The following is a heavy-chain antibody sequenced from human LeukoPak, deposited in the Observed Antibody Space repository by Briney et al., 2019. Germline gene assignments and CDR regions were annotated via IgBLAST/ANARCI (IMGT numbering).Heavy chain of an antibody. Sequence: GGSLRLSCAASGFSFSTYAMTWVRQAPGQGLEWVSTIGGSGDSTYYVDSVQGRFTISRDNSKNTLYLHMDSLRDEDTAVYHCTRYYYDSNGYRIDYWGQGALVTVTS. J-gene: IGHJ4*02. V-gene: IGHV3-23*01. CDR1: GFSFSTYA. D-gene: IGHD3-22*01. CDR3: TRYYYDSNGYRIDY. CDR2: IGGSGDST.